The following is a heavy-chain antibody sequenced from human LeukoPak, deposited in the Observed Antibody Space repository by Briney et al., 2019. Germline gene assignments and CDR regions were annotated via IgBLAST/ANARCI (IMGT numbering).Heavy chain of an antibody. Sequence: GASVKVSCKASGYAFTGYYMHWVRQAPGQGLEWMGWINPNSGGTNYAQKFQGRVTMTRDTSISTAYMELSRLRSDDTAVYYCARSDSSGLRPNDYWGQGTLVTVSS. V-gene: IGHV1-2*02. CDR3: ARSDSSGLRPNDY. CDR1: GYAFTGYY. J-gene: IGHJ4*02. CDR2: INPNSGGT. D-gene: IGHD3-22*01.